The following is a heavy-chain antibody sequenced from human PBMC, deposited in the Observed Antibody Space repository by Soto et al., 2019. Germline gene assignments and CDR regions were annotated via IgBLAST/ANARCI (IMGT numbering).Heavy chain of an antibody. D-gene: IGHD3-3*02. CDR3: ARYIYGQGFKA. Sequence: QVQMVQPGAEVRKPGASVKVSCKASGDIFTNFDFNWVRQATGKGLEWIGWMRANSGDTGHDQKFQGRVSMTRDTSMSTAYMELSSLRAEDTAVYYCARYIYGQGFKAWGQGTLVFVSS. J-gene: IGHJ5*02. CDR2: MRANSGDT. V-gene: IGHV1-8*01. CDR1: GDIFTNFD.